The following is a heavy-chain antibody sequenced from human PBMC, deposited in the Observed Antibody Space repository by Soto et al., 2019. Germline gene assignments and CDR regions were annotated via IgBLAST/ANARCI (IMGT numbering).Heavy chain of an antibody. CDR3: ASYLAVLMIEYKIYWLDP. V-gene: IGHV1-69*02. J-gene: IGHJ5*02. D-gene: IGHD2-8*01. CDR2: IIPILGIA. CDR1: GVTFNSYT. Sequence: SVKVSCKASGVTFNSYTISWVRQATGQGLEWMGRIIPILGIANYAQKFQGRVTITADKSTSTAYMELSSLRSEDTAVYYCASYLAVLMIEYKIYWLDPWGQGTLVTVSS.